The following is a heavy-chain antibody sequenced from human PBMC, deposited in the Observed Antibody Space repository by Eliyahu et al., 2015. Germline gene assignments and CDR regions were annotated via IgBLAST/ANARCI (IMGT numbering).Heavy chain of an antibody. CDR3: ARRFAGIFDY. D-gene: IGHD3-16*01. V-gene: IGHV4-39*01. J-gene: IGHJ4*02. Sequence: QLQLQESGPGLVKPSETLSLTCSVSGGSISSSSDYWGWXRQPPGKGLEWIGSIYYRGSAYYNPSLKSRVTISVDTSKNQFSLKLSSVTAADTAVYYCARRFAGIFDYWGQGTLVTVSS. CDR1: GGSISSSSDY. CDR2: IYYRGSA.